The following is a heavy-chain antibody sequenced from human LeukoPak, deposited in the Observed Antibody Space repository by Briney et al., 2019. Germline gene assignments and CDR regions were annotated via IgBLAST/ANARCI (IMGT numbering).Heavy chain of an antibody. V-gene: IGHV1-18*04. D-gene: IGHD3-22*01. CDR3: ARVRDYFDSSDYSDY. Sequence: ASVKVSCKASGYTFTSYCISWVRLAPGQGLEWMGWISAYNGNTKYVQKFQGRVTMTIDTSSTTAYMELRSLTSDDTAVYYCARVRDYFDSSDYSDYWGQGTLVTVSS. CDR1: GYTFTSYC. CDR2: ISAYNGNT. J-gene: IGHJ4*02.